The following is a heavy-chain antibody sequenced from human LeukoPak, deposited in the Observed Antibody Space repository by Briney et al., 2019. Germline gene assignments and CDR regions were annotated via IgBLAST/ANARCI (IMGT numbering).Heavy chain of an antibody. CDR3: ARGAWIAAGIFDP. J-gene: IGHJ5*02. Sequence: GGSLRLSCSASGFTFSSYWMNWVRQAPGKGLEWVANIKQDGSEKTYVDSVKGRFTISRDNAKNSLYLQMSSLRAEDTAVYHCARGAWIAAGIFDPWGQGTLVTVSS. D-gene: IGHD6-13*01. CDR2: IKQDGSEK. CDR1: GFTFSSYW. V-gene: IGHV3-7*02.